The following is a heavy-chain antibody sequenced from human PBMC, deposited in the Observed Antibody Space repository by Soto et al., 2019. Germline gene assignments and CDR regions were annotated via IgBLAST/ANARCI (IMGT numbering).Heavy chain of an antibody. CDR2: ISAYNGNT. J-gene: IGHJ6*03. D-gene: IGHD4-4*01. Sequence: QVQLVQSGAEVKKPGASVKVSCKASGYTFTSYGISWVRQAPGQGLEWMGWISAYNGNTNYAQKLQGRVTMTTDTSTSTADMELRSLRSDDTAVYYCARATTVTPRDYYYYYMDVWGKGTTVTVSS. CDR3: ARATTVTPRDYYYYYMDV. V-gene: IGHV1-18*01. CDR1: GYTFTSYG.